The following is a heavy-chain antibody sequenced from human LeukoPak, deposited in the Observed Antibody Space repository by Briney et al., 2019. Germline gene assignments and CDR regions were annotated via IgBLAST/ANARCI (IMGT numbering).Heavy chain of an antibody. V-gene: IGHV3-9*01. D-gene: IGHD3-22*01. CDR1: GFTFDDYA. CDR2: ISWNSGSI. Sequence: GGSLRLSCAASGFTFDDYAMHWVRQAPGKGLEWVSGISWNSGSIGYADSVKGRFTISRDNAKNSLYLQMNSLRAEDTALYYCTTDGSYYNSSGIYDFWGQGTLVTVSS. J-gene: IGHJ4*02. CDR3: TTDGSYYNSSGIYDF.